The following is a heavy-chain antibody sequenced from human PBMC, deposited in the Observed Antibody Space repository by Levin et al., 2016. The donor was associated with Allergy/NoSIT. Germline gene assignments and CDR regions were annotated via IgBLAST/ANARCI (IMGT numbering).Heavy chain of an antibody. CDR3: ARDPNGRAAGNLDH. CDR1: GFNFQNYA. J-gene: IGHJ4*02. V-gene: IGHV3-33*01. Sequence: GGSLRLSCAASGFNFQNYAMHWVRQAPGKGLEWLAVVWYDGSNEHYVDSVKGRFTISRDNSKNTLHLQMSSLRVDDTAVYFCARDPNGRAAGNLDHWGQGTLVTVSS. D-gene: IGHD6-13*01. CDR2: VWYDGSNE.